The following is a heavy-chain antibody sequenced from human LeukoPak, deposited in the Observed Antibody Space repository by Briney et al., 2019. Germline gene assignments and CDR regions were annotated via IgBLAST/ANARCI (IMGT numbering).Heavy chain of an antibody. CDR2: IYYSGST. D-gene: IGHD6-19*01. CDR1: GGSVSSGTYY. CDR3: ARGHRLYSSGWRPSRCCFDY. V-gene: IGHV4-61*01. Sequence: PSETLSLTCTVSGGSVSSGTYYWSWIRQPPGKGLEWIGYIYYSGSTNYNPSLKSRVTISVDTSKNQFSLKLSSVTAADTAVYYCARGHRLYSSGWRPSRCCFDYWGQGTLITVSS. J-gene: IGHJ4*02.